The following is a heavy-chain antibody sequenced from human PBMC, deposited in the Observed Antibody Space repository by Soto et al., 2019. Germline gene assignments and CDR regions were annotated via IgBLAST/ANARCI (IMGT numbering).Heavy chain of an antibody. Sequence: QVQLVQSGAEVKKPGSSVKVSCKASGGTFSSYAITWVRQAPGQGLEWMGGIIPIFGTANYAQKFQGRVTITADESTSTAYMELSSMRSEDTAVYYCARDRGPIRGYYPSWFDPWGQGTLVTVSS. D-gene: IGHD3-22*01. CDR2: IIPIFGTA. J-gene: IGHJ5*02. V-gene: IGHV1-69*12. CDR1: GGTFSSYA. CDR3: ARDRGPIRGYYPSWFDP.